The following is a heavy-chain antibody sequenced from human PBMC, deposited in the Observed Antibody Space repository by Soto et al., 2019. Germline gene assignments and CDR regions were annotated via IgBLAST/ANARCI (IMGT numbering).Heavy chain of an antibody. J-gene: IGHJ4*02. D-gene: IGHD6-19*01. CDR3: ARTSIAVAPDY. CDR2: ISSSGSTI. CDR1: GFTFSSYE. Sequence: SLRLSCAASGFTFSSYEMNWVRQAPGKGLEWVSYISSSGSTIYYADSVKGRFTISRDNAKNSLYLQMNSLRAEDTAVYYCARTSIAVAPDYWGQGTLVTVSS. V-gene: IGHV3-48*03.